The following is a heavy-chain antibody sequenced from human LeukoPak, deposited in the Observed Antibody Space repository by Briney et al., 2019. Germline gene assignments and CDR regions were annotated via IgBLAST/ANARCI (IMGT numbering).Heavy chain of an antibody. CDR3: ARVHCGGDCPARSIGD. V-gene: IGHV3-74*01. CDR2: INSDGSST. Sequence: PGWSLRLSCAASGFTFSSYWMHWVRQAPGKGLVWVSRINSDGSSTSYADSVKGRFTISRDNAKNTLYLQMNSLRAEDTAVYYCARVHCGGDCPARSIGDWGQGTLVTVSS. J-gene: IGHJ4*02. D-gene: IGHD2-21*02. CDR1: GFTFSSYW.